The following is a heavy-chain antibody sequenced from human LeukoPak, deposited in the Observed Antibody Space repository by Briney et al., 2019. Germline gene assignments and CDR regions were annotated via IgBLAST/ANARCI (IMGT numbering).Heavy chain of an antibody. J-gene: IGHJ4*02. CDR2: IYSDGST. Sequence: GGSLRLSCAASGFIVSGDFMSWVRQAPGKGLEWVSVIYSDGSTYYADSVKGRFTISRDNSKNTLDLQMTGLRAEDTAVYYCAKGQRGTTLADYWGQGTLVTVSS. D-gene: IGHD2-2*01. V-gene: IGHV3-53*01. CDR1: GFIVSGDF. CDR3: AKGQRGTTLADY.